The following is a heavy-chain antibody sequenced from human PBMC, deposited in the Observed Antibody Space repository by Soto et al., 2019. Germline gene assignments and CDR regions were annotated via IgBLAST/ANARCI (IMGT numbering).Heavy chain of an antibody. J-gene: IGHJ5*02. CDR3: ARQEKKLLTGLGP. V-gene: IGHV4-39*01. CDR2: MHFGGTT. CDR1: DEYSGRSSYC. D-gene: IGHD3-16*01. Sequence: WSVVDEYSGRSSYCRSWKNKTPGKGLEWSGSMHFGGTTHSSPSLKSRVIISMDTSKNQSSLKVKSVTAADSGVYYCARQEKKLLTGLGPSGPRTLVTVSS.